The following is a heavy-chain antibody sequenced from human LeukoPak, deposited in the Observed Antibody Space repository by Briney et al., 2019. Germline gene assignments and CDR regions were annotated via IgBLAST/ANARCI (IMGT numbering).Heavy chain of an antibody. CDR1: GGSISSSNW. J-gene: IGHJ5*02. D-gene: IGHD2-15*01. CDR3: ATKPLGRVAWFDP. Sequence: SGTLSLTCAVSGGSISSSNWWSWVRQPPGKGLEWIGEIYHSGSTNYNPSFKSRVTISVDKSKNQFSLKLSSVTAADTAVYYCATKPLGRVAWFDPWGQGTLVTVSS. CDR2: IYHSGST. V-gene: IGHV4-4*02.